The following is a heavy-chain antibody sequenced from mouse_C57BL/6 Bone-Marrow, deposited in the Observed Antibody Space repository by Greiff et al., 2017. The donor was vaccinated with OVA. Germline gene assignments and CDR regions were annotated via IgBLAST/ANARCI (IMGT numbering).Heavy chain of an antibody. CDR3: ARQTPPGYWYFDV. CDR2: ISNGGGST. J-gene: IGHJ1*03. V-gene: IGHV5-12*01. CDR1: GFTFSDYY. Sequence: DVKLVESGGGLVQPGGSLKLSCAASGFTFSDYYMYWVRQTPEKRLEWVAYISNGGGSTYYPDTVKGRFTISRDNAKNTLYLQMSRLKSEDTAMYYCARQTPPGYWYFDVWGTGTTVTVSS.